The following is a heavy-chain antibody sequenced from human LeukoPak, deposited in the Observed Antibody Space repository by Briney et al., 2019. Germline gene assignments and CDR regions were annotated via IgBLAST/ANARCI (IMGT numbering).Heavy chain of an antibody. J-gene: IGHJ4*02. V-gene: IGHV1-2*02. Sequence: GASVKVSCKSSGYTFTFYYMHWVRQAPGQGLEWMGWINPNSGGTNYAQKFQVRGTMTRYTSISTAYMELRRLRSDDTAVYYCASEAPGSGSFDYWGQGTLVTVSS. D-gene: IGHD5-12*01. CDR1: GYTFTFYY. CDR3: ASEAPGSGSFDY. CDR2: INPNSGGT.